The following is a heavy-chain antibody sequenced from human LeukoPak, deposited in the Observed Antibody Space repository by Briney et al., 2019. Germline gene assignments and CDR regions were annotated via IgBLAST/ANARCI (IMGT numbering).Heavy chain of an antibody. Sequence: PGGSLRLSCAASGFTFSTFSSYAMSWVRQAPGKGLEWVSVIIGSGGSAYYADSVKGRFTISRDNSNNTLYLQMNSLRAEDTAVYYCAKPMEDSYYDSSVYYLGGAFDIWGQGAMVTVSS. CDR3: AKPMEDSYYDSSVYYLGGAFDI. CDR2: IIGSGGSA. D-gene: IGHD3-22*01. V-gene: IGHV3-23*01. CDR1: GFTFSTFSSYA. J-gene: IGHJ3*02.